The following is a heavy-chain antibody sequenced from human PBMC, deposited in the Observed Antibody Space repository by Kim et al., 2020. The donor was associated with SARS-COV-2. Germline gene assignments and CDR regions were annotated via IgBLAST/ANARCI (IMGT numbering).Heavy chain of an antibody. J-gene: IGHJ6*02. D-gene: IGHD6-13*01. CDR3: ARVRSRAAAGGGMDV. CDR1: GGSISSYY. Sequence: SETLSLTCTVSGGSISSYYWSWIRQPPGKGLEWIGYIYYSGSTNYNPSLKSRVTISVDTSKNQFSLKLSSVTAADTAVYYCARVRSRAAAGGGMDVWGQGTTVTVAS. CDR2: IYYSGST. V-gene: IGHV4-59*01.